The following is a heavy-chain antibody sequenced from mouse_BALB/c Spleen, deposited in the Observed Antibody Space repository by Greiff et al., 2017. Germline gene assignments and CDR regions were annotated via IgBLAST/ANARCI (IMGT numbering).Heavy chain of an antibody. CDR3: TRNEPY. Sequence: LQQPGSELVRPGASVKLSCKASGYTFTSYWMRWVKQRPGQGLEWIGNIYPGSGSTNYDEKFKSKATLTVDTSSSTAYMQLSSLTSEDSAVYYCTRNEPYWGQGTTLTVSS. CDR1: GYTFTSYW. J-gene: IGHJ2*01. V-gene: IGHV1S22*01. CDR2: IYPGSGST.